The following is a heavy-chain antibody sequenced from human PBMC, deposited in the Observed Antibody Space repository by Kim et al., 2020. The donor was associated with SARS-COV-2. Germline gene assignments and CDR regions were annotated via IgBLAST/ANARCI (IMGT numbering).Heavy chain of an antibody. CDR3: ARDYYGSGGRGYYYYYGMDV. D-gene: IGHD3-10*01. CDR2: IYSGGST. CDR1: GFTVSSNY. V-gene: IGHV3-53*01. Sequence: GGSLRLSCAASGFTVSSNYMSWVRQAPGKGLEWVSVIYSGGSTYYADSVKGRFTISRDNSKNTLYLQMNSLRAEDTAVYYCARDYYGSGGRGYYYYYGMDVWGQGTTVTVSS. J-gene: IGHJ6*02.